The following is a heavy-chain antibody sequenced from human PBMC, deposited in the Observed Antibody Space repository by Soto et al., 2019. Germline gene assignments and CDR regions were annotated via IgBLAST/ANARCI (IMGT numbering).Heavy chain of an antibody. CDR2: ISSSSSYI. CDR1: GFTFSSYS. V-gene: IGHV3-21*01. CDR3: AREFPNRRIVGATRYFDY. Sequence: PGGSLRLSCAASGFTFSSYSMNWVRQAPGKGLEWVSSISSSSSYIYYADSVKGRFTISRDNAKNSLYLQMNSLRAEDTAVYYCAREFPNRRIVGATRYFDYWGQGTLVTVSS. D-gene: IGHD1-26*01. J-gene: IGHJ4*02.